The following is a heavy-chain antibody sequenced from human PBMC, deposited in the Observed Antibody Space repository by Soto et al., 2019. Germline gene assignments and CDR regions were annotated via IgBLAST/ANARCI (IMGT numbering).Heavy chain of an antibody. CDR1: GFTFSSYG. D-gene: IGHD6-6*01. V-gene: IGHV3-48*02. Sequence: EVPLVESGGGLVQFGGSLRLSCAVSGFTFSSYGMNWVRQAPGKGLEWVSYISSSSSTRDYADSVKGRFTISRDNAKNSLYLQMNGLKDEDTAVYYWARGGAARPDYWGQGTLVTVSS. J-gene: IGHJ4*02. CDR2: ISSSSSTR. CDR3: ARGGAARPDY.